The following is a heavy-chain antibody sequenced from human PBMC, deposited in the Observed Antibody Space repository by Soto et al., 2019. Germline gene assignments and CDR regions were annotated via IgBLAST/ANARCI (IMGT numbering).Heavy chain of an antibody. CDR2: IFYRGTT. CDR1: GGSISSGGYF. D-gene: IGHD1-1*01. J-gene: IGHJ4*02. CDR3: ARGVLY. Sequence: QVQLQESGPGLVKPSQTLSLTCTVSGGSISSGGYFCSWIRQPPGQGLEWIGKIFYRGTTYYNPSLKRRVTISVDTSKKQFSLKLSSVTAADTAVYFCARGVLYWGQGPLVTVSS. V-gene: IGHV4-31*03.